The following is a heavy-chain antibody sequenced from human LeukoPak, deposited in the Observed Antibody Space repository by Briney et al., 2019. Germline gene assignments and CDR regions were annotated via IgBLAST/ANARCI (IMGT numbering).Heavy chain of an antibody. Sequence: GGSLRLSCAASGFTVGSNYMTWVRQAPGKGLEWVSVIYSGGSAYYEDSVKGRFTISRDNSKNTLYLQMNSLRAEDTAVYFCASNGVLITGTTDGFDIWGQGTMVTVSS. CDR1: GFTVGSNY. CDR3: ASNGVLITGTTDGFDI. J-gene: IGHJ3*02. CDR2: IYSGGSA. D-gene: IGHD1-7*01. V-gene: IGHV3-53*01.